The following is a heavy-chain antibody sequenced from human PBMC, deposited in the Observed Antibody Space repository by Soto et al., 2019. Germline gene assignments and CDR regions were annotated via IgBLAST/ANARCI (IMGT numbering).Heavy chain of an antibody. CDR2: ISGSGGST. D-gene: IGHD3-22*01. V-gene: IGHV3-23*01. CDR1: GFTFSSYA. J-gene: IGHJ4*01. Sequence: GGSLRLSCAASGFTFSSYAMSWVRQAPGKGLEWVSAISGSGGSTYYADSVKGRFTISRDDSKSMVYLQMNSLKTEYTAVYYCTTDSYFTLKLVRFDYWGLGTLVTVSS. CDR3: TTDSYFTLKLVRFDY.